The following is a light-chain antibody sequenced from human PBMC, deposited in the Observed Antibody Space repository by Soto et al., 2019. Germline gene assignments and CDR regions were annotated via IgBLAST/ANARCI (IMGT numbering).Light chain of an antibody. V-gene: IGKV1-5*01. CDR2: GAS. J-gene: IGKJ1*01. Sequence: DIQMTQSPPTLSASVGDRVTITCRASQSIRHYLAWYQQMPGKAPKLLIYGASTLQSGVPSRFSGSGSGTESPLTISSLPPDDFGTYFYQHHHSYSKTFGQGTKVEIK. CDR1: QSIRHY. CDR3: QHHHSYSKT.